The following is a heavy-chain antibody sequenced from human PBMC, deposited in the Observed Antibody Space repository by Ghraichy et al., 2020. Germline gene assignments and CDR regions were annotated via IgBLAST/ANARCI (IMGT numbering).Heavy chain of an antibody. V-gene: IGHV3-33*01. Sequence: GGSLRLSCAASGFTFSSYGMHWVRQAPGKGLEWVAVIWYDGSNKYYADSVKGRFTISRDNSKNTLYLQMNSLRAEDTAVYYCARGGYCSGGSCYSGDWFDPWGQGTLVTVSS. CDR3: ARGGYCSGGSCYSGDWFDP. CDR1: GFTFSSYG. J-gene: IGHJ5*02. D-gene: IGHD2-15*01. CDR2: IWYDGSNK.